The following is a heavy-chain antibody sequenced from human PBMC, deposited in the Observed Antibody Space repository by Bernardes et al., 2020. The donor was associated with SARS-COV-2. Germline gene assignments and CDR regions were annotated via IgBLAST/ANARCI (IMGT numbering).Heavy chain of an antibody. D-gene: IGHD1-26*01. CDR2: INEDGSTT. V-gene: IGHV3-74*01. Sequence: WGSLRLSCAASGMTFSSFWMHWVRQVPGKGLVWVSRINEDGSTTDYAESVKGRFTISRDNAKNTLFLHMSSLRAEDSAVYYCARDVVGREDFWGQGTLVTVSS. J-gene: IGHJ4*02. CDR1: GMTFSSFW. CDR3: ARDVVGREDF.